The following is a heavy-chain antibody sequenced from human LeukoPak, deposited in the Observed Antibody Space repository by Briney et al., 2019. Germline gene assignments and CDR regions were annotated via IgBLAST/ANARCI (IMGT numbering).Heavy chain of an antibody. Sequence: PGGSLRLSCAASGFTFSSYGMHWVRQAPGKGLKWVAVIWYDGSNKYYADSVKGRFAISRDSSKNMLYLQMNSLRAEDTAVYYCARETIAAAGNNYYGMDVWGQGTTVTVSS. CDR2: IWYDGSNK. D-gene: IGHD6-13*01. CDR3: ARETIAAAGNNYYGMDV. J-gene: IGHJ6*02. V-gene: IGHV3-33*01. CDR1: GFTFSSYG.